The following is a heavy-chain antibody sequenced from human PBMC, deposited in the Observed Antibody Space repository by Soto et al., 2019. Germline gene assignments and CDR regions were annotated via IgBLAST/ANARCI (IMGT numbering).Heavy chain of an antibody. J-gene: IGHJ6*02. Sequence: GGSLRLSCAASGFTFSSYWMHWVRQAPGKGLVWVSRINSDGSSTSYADSVKGRFTISRDNAKNTLYLQMNSLRAEDTAVYYCARGADISSSYYYYGMDVWGQGTTVTVSS. CDR1: GFTFSSYW. D-gene: IGHD3-9*01. V-gene: IGHV3-74*01. CDR3: ARGADISSSYYYYGMDV. CDR2: INSDGSST.